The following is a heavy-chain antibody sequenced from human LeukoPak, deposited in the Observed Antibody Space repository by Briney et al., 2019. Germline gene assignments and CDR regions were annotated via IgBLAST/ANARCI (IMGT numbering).Heavy chain of an antibody. J-gene: IGHJ5*02. CDR1: GFTFSSFA. D-gene: IGHD1-26*01. V-gene: IGHV3-64*01. CDR3: ARALRSGSYSTGFDP. CDR2: ISSNGGST. Sequence: GGSLRLSCAASGFTFSSFAMHWVRQAPGKELEYVSAISSNGGSTYYANSVKGRFTISRDNSKNTLYLQMGSLRAEDMAVYYCARALRSGSYSTGFDPWGQGTLVTVS.